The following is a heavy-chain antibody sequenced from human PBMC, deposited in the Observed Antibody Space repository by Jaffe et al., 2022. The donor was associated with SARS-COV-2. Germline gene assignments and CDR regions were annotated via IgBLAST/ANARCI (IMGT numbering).Heavy chain of an antibody. Sequence: QVQLQESGPGLVKPSQTLSLTCTVSGGSISSGSYYWSWIRQPAGKGLEWIGRIYTSGSTNYNPSLKSRVTISVDTSKNQFSLKLSSVTAADTAVYYCARSDYDYAHDDYWGQGTLVTVSS. V-gene: IGHV4-61*02. J-gene: IGHJ4*02. CDR3: ARSDYDYAHDDY. D-gene: IGHD4-17*01. CDR1: GGSISSGSYY. CDR2: IYTSGST.